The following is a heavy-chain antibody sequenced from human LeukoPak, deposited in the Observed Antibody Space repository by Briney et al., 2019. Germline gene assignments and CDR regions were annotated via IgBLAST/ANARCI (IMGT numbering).Heavy chain of an antibody. CDR2: IYSGGST. CDR3: ASGSGSYRTPYYYTDV. J-gene: IGHJ6*03. D-gene: IGHD3-10*01. V-gene: IGHV3-53*01. CDR1: GFTVSSNY. Sequence: PPGGSLRLSCVASGFTVSSNYMSWVRQAPGKGLEWVSVIYSGGSTYYADSVKGRFTISRDNSKNTLYLQMNSLRAEDTAVYYCASGSGSYRTPYYYTDVWGTGTTVTVSS.